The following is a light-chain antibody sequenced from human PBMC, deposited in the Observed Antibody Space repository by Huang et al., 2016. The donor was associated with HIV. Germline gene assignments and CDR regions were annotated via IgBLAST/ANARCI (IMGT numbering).Light chain of an antibody. CDR3: QQRSNWPPLT. CDR1: QGIRNY. J-gene: IGKJ4*01. V-gene: IGKV3-11*01. CDR2: DAS. Sequence: EIVLTQSPGTLSLSPGERATLSCRASQGIRNYLAWYQQKPGQAPRLLIYDASNRATDIPARFTGSGSGTDFTLTSTSLEPEDFAVYYCQQRSNWPPLTFGGGTKVDMK.